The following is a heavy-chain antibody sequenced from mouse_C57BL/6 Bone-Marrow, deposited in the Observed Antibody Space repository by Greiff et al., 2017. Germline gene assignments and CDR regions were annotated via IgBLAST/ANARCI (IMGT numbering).Heavy chain of an antibody. Sequence: EVKLVESGGGLVQPGGSLKLSCAASGFTFSDYYMYWVRQTPEKRLEWVAYISNGGGSTYYPDTVNGRFTISRDNAKNTLYLQMSRLKSEDTAMYYCARGTGTWEDYYFDYWGQGTTLTVSS. J-gene: IGHJ2*01. CDR1: GFTFSDYY. CDR2: ISNGGGST. V-gene: IGHV5-12*01. D-gene: IGHD4-1*01. CDR3: ARGTGTWEDYYFDY.